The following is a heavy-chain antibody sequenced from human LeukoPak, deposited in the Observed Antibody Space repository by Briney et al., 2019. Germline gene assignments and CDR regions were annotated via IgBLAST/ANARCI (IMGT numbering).Heavy chain of an antibody. CDR1: GDSVSSNSGA. V-gene: IGHV6-1*01. D-gene: IGHD6-19*01. J-gene: IGHJ3*02. Sequence: TSQTLSLTCAISGDSVSSNSGAWNWIRQSPSRGLEWLGRTYYRSKWYNDYAVSVKSRITINPDTSKNQFSLQLNSVTPEDTAVYYCARDLESGRIAVAVGAFDIWGQGTMVTVSS. CDR3: ARDLESGRIAVAVGAFDI. CDR2: TYYRSKWYN.